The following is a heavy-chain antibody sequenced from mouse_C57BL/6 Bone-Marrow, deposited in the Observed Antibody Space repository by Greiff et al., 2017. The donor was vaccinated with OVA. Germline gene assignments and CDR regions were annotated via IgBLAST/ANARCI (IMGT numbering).Heavy chain of an antibody. V-gene: IGHV5-6*01. CDR1: GFTFSSYG. J-gene: IGHJ4*01. Sequence: EVQRVESGGDLVKPGGSLKLSCAASGFTFSSYGMSWVRQTPDKRLEWVATISSGGSYPYYPDSVKGRFTISRANAKNTLYLQMNSLQSEDTAMYYCARHWVFMTTVVAGNAMDYWGQGTSVTVSS. D-gene: IGHD1-1*01. CDR2: ISSGGSYP. CDR3: ARHWVFMTTVVAGNAMDY.